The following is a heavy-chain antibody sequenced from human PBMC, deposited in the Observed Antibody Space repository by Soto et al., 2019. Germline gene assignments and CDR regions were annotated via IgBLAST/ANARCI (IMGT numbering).Heavy chain of an antibody. CDR3: ARGQNPYYDFWSGYFFLLMPVHALVT. V-gene: IGHV1-2*04. CDR2: INPNSGGT. J-gene: IGHJ3*02. CDR1: GYTFTGYY. Sequence: ASVKVSCKASGYTFTGYYMHWVRQAPGQGLEWMGWINPNSGGTNYAQKFQGWVTMTRDTSISTAYMELSRLRSDDTAVYYCARGQNPYYDFWSGYFFLLMPVHALVTTGQG. D-gene: IGHD3-3*01.